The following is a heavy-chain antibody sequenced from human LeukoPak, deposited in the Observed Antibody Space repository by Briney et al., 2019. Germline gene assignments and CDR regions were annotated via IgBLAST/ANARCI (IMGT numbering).Heavy chain of an antibody. Sequence: GGSLRLSCAASGFAFHDHTMHWVRQGPGKRLEWVALITWDGDVTHYADSVKGRFTISRDNGKNSLFLQMNSVTTEDTALYYCTKDAAYSSSWFGYFDYWGQGTLVTVSS. V-gene: IGHV3-43*01. J-gene: IGHJ4*02. CDR1: GFAFHDHT. D-gene: IGHD6-13*01. CDR3: TKDAAYSSSWFGYFDY. CDR2: ITWDGDVT.